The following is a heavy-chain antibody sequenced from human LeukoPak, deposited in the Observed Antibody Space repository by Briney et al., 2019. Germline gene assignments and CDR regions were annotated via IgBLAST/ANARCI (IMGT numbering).Heavy chain of an antibody. D-gene: IGHD4-11*01. Sequence: PGGSLRLSCAASGFTFSSYAMHWVRQAPGKGLEWVAVISYDGSNKYYADSVKGRFTTSRDNSKNTLYLQMNSLRAEDTAVYYCARDSDSNQDYYYTDVWGKGTTVTVSS. CDR3: ARDSDSNQDYYYTDV. V-gene: IGHV3-30*01. J-gene: IGHJ6*03. CDR1: GFTFSSYA. CDR2: ISYDGSNK.